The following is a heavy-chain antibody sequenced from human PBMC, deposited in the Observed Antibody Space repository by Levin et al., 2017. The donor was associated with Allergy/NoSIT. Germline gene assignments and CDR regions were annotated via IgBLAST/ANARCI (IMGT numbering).Heavy chain of an antibody. V-gene: IGHV3-23*01. Sequence: AGGSLRLSCAASGFTFSSYAMSWVRQAPGKRLEWVSSISGRGTETSYAHSVRGRFTISRDNSKNTVYLEMSSLRAEDTALYYCAKSGNPGVPFDYWAQGTLVTVSS. J-gene: IGHJ4*02. CDR1: GFTFSSYA. CDR2: ISGRGTET. CDR3: AKSGNPGVPFDY. D-gene: IGHD3-3*01.